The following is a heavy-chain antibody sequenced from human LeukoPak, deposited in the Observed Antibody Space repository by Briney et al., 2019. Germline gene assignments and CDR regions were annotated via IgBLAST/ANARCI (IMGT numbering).Heavy chain of an antibody. V-gene: IGHV4-34*01. CDR1: GGSSSGYY. J-gene: IGHJ4*02. CDR2: INHSGST. Sequence: KPSETLSLTCAVYGGSSSGYYWSWIRQPPGKGLEWIGEINHSGSTNYNPSLKSRVTISVDTSKNQFSLKLSSVTAADTAVYYCARCGPEVYYFDYWGQGTLVTVSS. D-gene: IGHD1-14*01. CDR3: ARCGPEVYYFDY.